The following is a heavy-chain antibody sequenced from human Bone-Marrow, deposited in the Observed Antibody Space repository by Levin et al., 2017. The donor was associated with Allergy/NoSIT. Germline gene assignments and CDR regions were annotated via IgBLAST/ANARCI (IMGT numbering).Heavy chain of an antibody. CDR1: GFTFSSYS. CDR2: ISSSSSYI. CDR3: ARKTYYDFWSGYPPKRPPNWFDP. V-gene: IGHV3-21*01. D-gene: IGHD3-3*01. J-gene: IGHJ5*02. Sequence: GESLKISCAASGFTFSSYSMNWVRQAPGKGLEWVSSISSSSSYIYYADSVKGRFTISRDNAKNSLYLQMNSLRAEDTAVYYCARKTYYDFWSGYPPKRPPNWFDPWGQGTLVTVSS.